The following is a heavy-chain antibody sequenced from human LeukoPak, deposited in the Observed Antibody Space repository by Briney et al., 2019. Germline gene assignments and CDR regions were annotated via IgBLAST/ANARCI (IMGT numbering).Heavy chain of an antibody. V-gene: IGHV1-18*01. D-gene: IGHD3-22*01. J-gene: IGHJ4*02. CDR1: GYTFTSYG. Sequence: ASVKVSCKASGYTFTSYGISWVRQAPGQGLEWMGWISAYNGNTNYAQKLQGRVTMTTDTSTSTAYMELRSLRSDDTAVYYCARGDYYDSSGYSDASLFDYWGQGTLVTVSP. CDR3: ARGDYYDSSGYSDASLFDY. CDR2: ISAYNGNT.